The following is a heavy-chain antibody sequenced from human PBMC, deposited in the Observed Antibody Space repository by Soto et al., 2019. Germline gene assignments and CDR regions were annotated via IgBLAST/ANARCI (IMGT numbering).Heavy chain of an antibody. D-gene: IGHD2-2*01. J-gene: IGHJ4*02. CDR1: GFTFSSYA. V-gene: IGHV3-30-3*01. Sequence: GGSLRLSCAASGFTFSSYAMHWVRQAPGKGLEWVAVISYDGSNKYYADSVKGRFTISRDNSKNTLYLQMNSLRAEDTAVYYCARDSIVVVPAAPPNFDYWGQGTLVTVSS. CDR3: ARDSIVVVPAAPPNFDY. CDR2: ISYDGSNK.